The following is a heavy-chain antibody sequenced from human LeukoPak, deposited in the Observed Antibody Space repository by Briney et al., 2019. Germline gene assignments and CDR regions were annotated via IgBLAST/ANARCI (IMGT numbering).Heavy chain of an antibody. J-gene: IGHJ4*02. CDR3: ARAQTPSYGSGGGFDY. V-gene: IGHV4-4*07. Sequence: PSETLSLTCAASGVSISSYYWRWIRQAAGKGLEWIGRIYSSGSTNYNPALKSRGTMSSDASNKQLSLKLSTEAAADAAVYYFARAQTPSYGSGGGFDYWGQGTLVTVSS. CDR2: IYSSGST. D-gene: IGHD3-10*01. CDR1: GVSISSYY.